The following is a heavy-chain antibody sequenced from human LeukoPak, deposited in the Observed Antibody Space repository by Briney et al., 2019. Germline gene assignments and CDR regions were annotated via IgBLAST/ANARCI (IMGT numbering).Heavy chain of an antibody. V-gene: IGHV4-59*01. D-gene: IGHD6-13*01. Sequence: KPSETLSLTCTVSGGSISTYYWNWIRQPPGKGLEWIGYIYYSGATNYNPSLKSRVTISVDTSKNQFSLKLSSVTAADTAVYYCAGGVYIAAAQYGFWGQGTLVTVSS. CDR3: AGGVYIAAAQYGF. CDR2: IYYSGAT. CDR1: GGSISTYY. J-gene: IGHJ4*02.